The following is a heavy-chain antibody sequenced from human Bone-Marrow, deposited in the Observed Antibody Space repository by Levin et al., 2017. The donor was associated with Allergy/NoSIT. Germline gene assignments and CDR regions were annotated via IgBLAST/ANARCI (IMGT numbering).Heavy chain of an antibody. V-gene: IGHV1-8*01. J-gene: IGHJ3*02. Sequence: PRASVKVSCKATGYSFSRYDINWVRQATGQGPEWMGWLNPNSGNTVLAQKFQGRVTLTRNTSISTAYLELSSLRDDDPALYYCARGLLLYPHAFDIWGQGTVVTVSS. CDR1: GYSFSRYD. CDR3: ARGLLLYPHAFDI. CDR2: LNPNSGNT. D-gene: IGHD2-2*02.